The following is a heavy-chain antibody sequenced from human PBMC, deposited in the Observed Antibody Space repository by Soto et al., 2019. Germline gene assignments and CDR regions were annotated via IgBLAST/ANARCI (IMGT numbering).Heavy chain of an antibody. CDR3: ARGGRILGYSSGWYKNHFDY. CDR1: GGSFSGYY. J-gene: IGHJ4*02. V-gene: IGHV4-34*01. D-gene: IGHD6-19*01. CDR2: INHSGST. Sequence: SETLSLTCAVYGGSFSGYYWSWIRQPPGKGLEWIGEINHSGSTNYNPSLKSRVTISVDTSKNQFSLKLSSVTAADTAVYYCARGGRILGYSSGWYKNHFDYWGQGTLVTVSS.